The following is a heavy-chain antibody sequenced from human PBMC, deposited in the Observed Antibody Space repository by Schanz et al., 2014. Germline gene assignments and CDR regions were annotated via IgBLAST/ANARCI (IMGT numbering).Heavy chain of an antibody. CDR3: AKAAGWPVTRFDR. D-gene: IGHD4-4*01. Sequence: VQLVESGGGVVQPGRSLRLSCAASGFTFSNYAMSWVRQAPGKGLEWVSSISSGGGSTYYANSVKGRFGISRDNSENTLYPQMSSLRVDDTAVYYCAKAAGWPVTRFDRWGQGTLVTVSS. CDR1: GFTFSNYA. V-gene: IGHV3-23*04. CDR2: ISSGGGST. J-gene: IGHJ5*02.